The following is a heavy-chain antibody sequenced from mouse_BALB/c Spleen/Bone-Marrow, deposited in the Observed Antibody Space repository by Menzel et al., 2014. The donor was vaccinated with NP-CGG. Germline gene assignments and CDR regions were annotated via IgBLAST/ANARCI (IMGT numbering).Heavy chain of an antibody. CDR3: ARHAYYDQTEVSFVY. D-gene: IGHD2-4*01. V-gene: IGHV5-9-2*01. CDR1: GFSFNSYG. Sequence: EVQLQESGGGLVKSGGSLKPSCAASGFSFNSYGMSWVRQTPEKRLEWVATISGGGSYTFYPDSVKGRFTISRDNAKNNLYLQLSSLRSEDTALYYCARHAYYDQTEVSFVYWGQGTLVTVSA. CDR2: ISGGGSYT. J-gene: IGHJ3*01.